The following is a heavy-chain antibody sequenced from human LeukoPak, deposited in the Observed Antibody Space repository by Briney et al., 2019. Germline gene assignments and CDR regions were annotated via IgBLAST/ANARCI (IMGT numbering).Heavy chain of an antibody. CDR3: ARPGYSGSYYHAFDI. CDR1: GYTFTSYY. J-gene: IGHJ3*02. D-gene: IGHD1-26*01. V-gene: IGHV1-46*01. CDR2: INPSGGST. Sequence: ASVKVSCKASGYTFTSYYMHWVRQAPGQGLEWMGIINPSGGSTSYAQKFQGRVTMTRDTSTSTVYMELSSLRSEDTAVYYCARPGYSGSYYHAFDIWGQGTMVTVPS.